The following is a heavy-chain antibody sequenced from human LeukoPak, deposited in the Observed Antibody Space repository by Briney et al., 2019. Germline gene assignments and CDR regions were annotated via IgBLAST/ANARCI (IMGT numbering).Heavy chain of an antibody. D-gene: IGHD6-19*01. CDR1: GGSFSGYY. CDR3: ARLGVSSGWYGGDY. J-gene: IGHJ4*02. Sequence: PSETLSLTCAVYGGSFSGYYWSWIRQPPGKGLEWIGEINHSGSTNYNPSLKSRVTISVDTSKNQFSLKLSSVTAADTAMYYCARLGVSSGWYGGDYWGQGTLVTVSS. V-gene: IGHV4-34*01. CDR2: INHSGST.